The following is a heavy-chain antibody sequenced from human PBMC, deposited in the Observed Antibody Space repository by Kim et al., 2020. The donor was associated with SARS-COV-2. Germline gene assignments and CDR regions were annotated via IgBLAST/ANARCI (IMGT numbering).Heavy chain of an antibody. D-gene: IGHD3-10*01. CDR2: IYYSGST. V-gene: IGHV4-39*01. Sequence: SETLSLTCTVSGGSISSSSYYWGWIRQPPGKGLEWIGSIYYSGSTYYNPSLKSRVTISVDTSKNQFSLKLSSVTAADTAVYYCARRGLDYYGSGSYHSGYVDYWGQGTLVTVSS. CDR1: GGSISSSSYY. CDR3: ARRGLDYYGSGSYHSGYVDY. J-gene: IGHJ4*02.